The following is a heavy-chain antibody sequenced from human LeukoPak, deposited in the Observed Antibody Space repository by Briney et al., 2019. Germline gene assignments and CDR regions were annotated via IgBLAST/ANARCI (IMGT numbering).Heavy chain of an antibody. CDR3: ARAPPLMVPGSEPHYYYGMDV. J-gene: IGHJ6*02. CDR2: IIPILGIA. D-gene: IGHD3-10*01. V-gene: IGHV1-69*04. CDR1: GCTFSSYA. Sequence: GASVKVSCKASGCTFSSYAISWVRQAPGQGLEWMGRIIPILGIANYAQKFQGRVTITADKSTSTAYMELSSLRSEDTAVYYCARAPPLMVPGSEPHYYYGMDVWGQGTTVTVSS.